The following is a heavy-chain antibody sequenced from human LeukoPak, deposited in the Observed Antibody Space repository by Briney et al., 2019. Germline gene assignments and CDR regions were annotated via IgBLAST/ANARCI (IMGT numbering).Heavy chain of an antibody. D-gene: IGHD3-22*01. J-gene: IGHJ4*02. CDR2: ISHTSRTI. Sequence: KPGGSLRLSCAASGFTFSDYYINWIRQAPGQGLEWISYISHTSRTIYYAESVKGRFTISGDNTENSVFLQMNSLRADDTAVYYCARGLLTRSSGYPYFDTWGQGTLVTVSS. CDR1: GFTFSDYY. V-gene: IGHV3-11*01. CDR3: ARGLLTRSSGYPYFDT.